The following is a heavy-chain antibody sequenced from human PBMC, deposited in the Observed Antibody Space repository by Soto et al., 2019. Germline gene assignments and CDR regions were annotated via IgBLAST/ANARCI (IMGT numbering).Heavy chain of an antibody. CDR1: GGTFSSYA. D-gene: IGHD2-2*01. CDR2: IIPIFGTA. Sequence: SVKVSCKASGGTFSSYAISWVRQAPGQGLEWMGGIIPIFGTANYAQKFQGRVTITADESTSTAYMELSSLRSEDTAVYYCARVNSPYCISTSCHFDYWGQGTLVTVSS. V-gene: IGHV1-69*13. CDR3: ARVNSPYCISTSCHFDY. J-gene: IGHJ4*02.